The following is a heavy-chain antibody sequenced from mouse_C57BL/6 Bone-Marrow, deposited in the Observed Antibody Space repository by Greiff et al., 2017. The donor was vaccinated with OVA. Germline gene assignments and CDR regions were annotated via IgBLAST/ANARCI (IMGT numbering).Heavy chain of an antibody. CDR3: ARPGDYDGDWFAY. CDR2: FHPYNDDT. J-gene: IGHJ3*01. V-gene: IGHV1-47*01. D-gene: IGHD2-4*01. Sequence: VQLVESGAELVKPGASVKMSCKASGYTFTTYPIEWMKQNHGKSLEWIGNFHPYNDDTNYNEKFKGKATLTVEKSSSTVYLELSRLTSDDSAVYYCARPGDYDGDWFAYWGQGTLVTVSA. CDR1: GYTFTTYP.